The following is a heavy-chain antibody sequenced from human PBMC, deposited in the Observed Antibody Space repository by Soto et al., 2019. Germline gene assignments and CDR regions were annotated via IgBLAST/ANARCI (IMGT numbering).Heavy chain of an antibody. CDR1: GFTFIPYW. D-gene: IGHD2-8*01. Sequence: EVQLVESGGDLVQPGGSLRLSCVASGFTFIPYWMSWVRQAPGRGLQWVATINNDGSEKYYADSVKGRFTISRDNARDSLYRQLTSLPAEDTSIYYGARGSNQNYWGQGPLGYVSS. V-gene: IGHV3-7*03. CDR3: ARGSNQNY. CDR2: INNDGSEK. J-gene: IGHJ4*02.